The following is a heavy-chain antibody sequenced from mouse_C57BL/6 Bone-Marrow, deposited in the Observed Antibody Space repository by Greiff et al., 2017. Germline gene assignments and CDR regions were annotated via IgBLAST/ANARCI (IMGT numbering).Heavy chain of an antibody. CDR1: GFSLTSYG. CDR2: IWRGGST. D-gene: IGHD1-1*01. Sequence: VQLQQSGPGLVQPSQSLSITCTVSGFSLTSYGVHWVRQSPGKGLEWLGVIWRGGSTDNNAAFMSRLSITKANSKSQVFFKMNSLQSDDTAIYYCARGDYGSSYVVLYWYFDVWGTGTTVTVSS. J-gene: IGHJ1*03. CDR3: ARGDYGSSYVVLYWYFDV. V-gene: IGHV2-5*01.